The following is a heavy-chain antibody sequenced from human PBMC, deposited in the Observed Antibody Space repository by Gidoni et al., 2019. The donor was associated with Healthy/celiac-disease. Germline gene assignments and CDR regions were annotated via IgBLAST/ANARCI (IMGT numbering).Heavy chain of an antibody. CDR2: IIPIIGTA. CDR1: GGTFSRYA. D-gene: IGHD2-15*01. Sequence: QVQLVQSGAEVTKPGSSGQVSCQASGGTFSRYAISWVRQAPGQGLEWMGGIIPIIGTANYAQKFQGRVTITADESTSTAYMELSSLRSEDTAVYYCATRPGSGGTFDAFDIWGQGTMVTVSS. CDR3: ATRPGSGGTFDAFDI. V-gene: IGHV1-69*01. J-gene: IGHJ3*02.